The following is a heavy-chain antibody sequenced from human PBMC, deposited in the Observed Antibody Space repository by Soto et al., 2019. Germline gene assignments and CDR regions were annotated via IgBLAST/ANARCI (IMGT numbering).Heavy chain of an antibody. CDR1: GFTFSSYA. CDR3: AKDRGSSWPQYYFDY. D-gene: IGHD6-13*01. V-gene: IGHV3-23*01. J-gene: IGHJ4*02. CDR2: ISGSGGST. Sequence: GGSLRLSSAASGFTFSSYAMSWVRQAPGKGLEWVSAISGSGGSTYYADSVKGRFTISRDNSKNTLYLQMNSLRAEDTAVYYCAKDRGSSWPQYYFDYWGQGTLVTVSS.